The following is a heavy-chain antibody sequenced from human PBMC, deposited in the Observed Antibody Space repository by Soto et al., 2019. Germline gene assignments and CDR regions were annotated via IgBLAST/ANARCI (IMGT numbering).Heavy chain of an antibody. CDR3: AREGYYDILTGYSYFDY. J-gene: IGHJ4*02. V-gene: IGHV4-4*02. CDR2: IYHSGST. D-gene: IGHD3-9*01. CDR1: GGSISSSNW. Sequence: SETLSLTCAVSGGSISSSNWWSWVRQPPGKGLEWIGEIYHSGSTNYNPSLKSRVTISVDKSKNQFSLMLSSVTAADTAVYYCAREGYYDILTGYSYFDYWGQGTLVTVSS.